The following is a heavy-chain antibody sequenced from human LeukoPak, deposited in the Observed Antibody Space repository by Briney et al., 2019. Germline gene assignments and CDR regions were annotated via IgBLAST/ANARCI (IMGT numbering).Heavy chain of an antibody. CDR3: ARSIQHDYVWGSYRSYYFDY. D-gene: IGHD3-16*02. CDR1: GGSISSGGYS. J-gene: IGHJ4*02. CDR2: IYHSGST. V-gene: IGHV4-30-2*01. Sequence: SQTLSLTCAVSGGSISSGGYSWSWIRQPPGKGLEWIGYIYHSGSTYYNPSLKSRVTISVDRSKNQFSLKLSSVTAADTAVYYCARSIQHDYVWGSYRSYYFDYWGQGTLVTVSS.